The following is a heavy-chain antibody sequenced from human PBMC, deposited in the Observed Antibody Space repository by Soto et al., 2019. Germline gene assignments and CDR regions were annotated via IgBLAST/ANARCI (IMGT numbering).Heavy chain of an antibody. Sequence: GGSLRLSCAASGFTFSNYAMNWVRQAPGKGLEWVSAISGSGGRTYYADSVKGRFTISRDNSKNTLYLQMNSLRDEDTAVYYCAKPEIDRSWGNGPDYWGQGTLVTVSS. J-gene: IGHJ4*02. D-gene: IGHD3-16*01. CDR3: AKPEIDRSWGNGPDY. CDR1: GFTFSNYA. CDR2: ISGSGGRT. V-gene: IGHV3-23*01.